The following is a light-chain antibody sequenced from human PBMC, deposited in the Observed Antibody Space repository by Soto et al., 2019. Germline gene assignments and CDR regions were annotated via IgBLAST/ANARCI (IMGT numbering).Light chain of an antibody. CDR1: QSVSSD. V-gene: IGKV3D-15*01. Sequence: EIVMTQSPDTLSVSPGERAALSCRTSQSVSSDLAWYQQKPGQAPRLLIYGASNRATGIPARFSGSGSGTEFTLTISSLQSEDFAVYYCQQFNNYPITFGQGTRLEIK. J-gene: IGKJ5*01. CDR2: GAS. CDR3: QQFNNYPIT.